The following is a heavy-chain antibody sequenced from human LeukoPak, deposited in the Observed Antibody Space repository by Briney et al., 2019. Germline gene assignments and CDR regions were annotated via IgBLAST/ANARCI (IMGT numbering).Heavy chain of an antibody. D-gene: IGHD4-17*01. CDR1: GYTFTGYY. Sequence: ASVKVSCKASGYTFTGYYMHWVRQAPGQRLEWMGRINPNSGGTNYAQKFQGRVTMTRDTSISTAYMELSRLRSDDTAVYYCATLRVTTSSPGQNWFDPWGQGTLVTVSS. V-gene: IGHV1-2*06. J-gene: IGHJ5*02. CDR2: INPNSGGT. CDR3: ATLRVTTSSPGQNWFDP.